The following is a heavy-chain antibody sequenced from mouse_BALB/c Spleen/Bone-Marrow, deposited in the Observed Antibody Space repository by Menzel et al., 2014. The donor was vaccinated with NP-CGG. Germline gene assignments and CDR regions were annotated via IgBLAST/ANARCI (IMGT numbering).Heavy chain of an antibody. CDR1: GYTFTDHA. D-gene: IGHD2-14*01. V-gene: IGHV1S137*01. CDR3: ARSGKVRNAMDY. J-gene: IGHJ4*01. Sequence: QVHVKQSGAKLVRPGVSVKISCKGSGYTFTDHAIHWVKRSHAKSLEWIGVISGYYGDAIYNQKFKGKATTTVDKSSSTAYMELARLTSEDSAIYYCARSGKVRNAMDYWGQGTSVTVSS. CDR2: ISGYYGDA.